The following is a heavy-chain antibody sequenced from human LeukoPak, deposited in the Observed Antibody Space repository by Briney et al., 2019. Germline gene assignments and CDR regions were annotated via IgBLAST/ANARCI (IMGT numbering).Heavy chain of an antibody. Sequence: HWASVKVSCKASGYTFTSYDINWVRQATGQGLEWMGRINPGSDNTDYAQKFQGRVTMTKDTSKSTVYMELSSLRSEDAAIYYCARNMALDYWGQGSLVTVSS. CDR1: GYTFTSYD. CDR2: INPGSDNT. V-gene: IGHV1-8*01. CDR3: ARNMALDY. J-gene: IGHJ4*02. D-gene: IGHD2/OR15-2a*01.